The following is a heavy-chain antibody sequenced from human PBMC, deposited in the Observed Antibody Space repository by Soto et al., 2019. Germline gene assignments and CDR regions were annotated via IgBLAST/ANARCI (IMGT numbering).Heavy chain of an antibody. CDR2: VYYSGST. V-gene: IGHV4-59*08. D-gene: IGHD3-22*01. CDR3: ARLTYYYDSSGYYFDY. CDR1: GGSINTDY. J-gene: IGHJ4*02. Sequence: SETLSLTCTVSGGSINTDYWSWIRQPPGKGLEWIGYVYYSGSTNYNPSLKSRVTISVDTSKNQFSLKLNSVTAADTAMYYCARLTYYYDSSGYYFDYWGQGTQVTVSS.